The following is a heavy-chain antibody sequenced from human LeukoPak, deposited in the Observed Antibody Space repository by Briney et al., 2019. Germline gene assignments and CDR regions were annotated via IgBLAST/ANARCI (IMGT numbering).Heavy chain of an antibody. V-gene: IGHV1-18*01. J-gene: IGHJ4*02. CDR1: GYTFTNYG. CDR2: ISAYNGNT. D-gene: IGHD2-15*01. Sequence: ASVKVSCKASGYTFTNYGISWVRQAPGQGLEWMGWISAYNGNTNYVQKLQGRVTMTTDTSTSTAYMEVRSLRSDDTAVYYCAGDCSGDRCRNPFWYWGQGTLVTVSS. CDR3: AGDCSGDRCRNPFWY.